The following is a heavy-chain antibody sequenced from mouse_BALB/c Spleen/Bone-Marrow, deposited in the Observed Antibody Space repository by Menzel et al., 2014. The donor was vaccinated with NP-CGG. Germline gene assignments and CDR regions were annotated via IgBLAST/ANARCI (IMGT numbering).Heavy chain of an antibody. D-gene: IGHD2-3*01. Sequence: EVHLVESGPSLVKPSQALSLTCSVTGDSITSGYWNWIRKFPGNKLEYMGYISYSGNTYYNPSLKSRISITRDTSKNQYYLQLNSVTTEDTDTYYCATYDGYCFDYWGQGTTLTVSS. CDR1: GDSITSGY. CDR3: ATYDGYCFDY. CDR2: ISYSGNT. J-gene: IGHJ2*01. V-gene: IGHV3-8*02.